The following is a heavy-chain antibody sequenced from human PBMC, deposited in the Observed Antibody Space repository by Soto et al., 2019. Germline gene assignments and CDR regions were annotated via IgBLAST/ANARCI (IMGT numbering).Heavy chain of an antibody. Sequence: GSLRLSCAASGFNFFSYDMHWVRQAPGKGLEWVSAISGSGGSTYYADSVKGRFTISRDNSKNTLYLQMNSLRAEDTAVYYCAKDRNYVTNYYMDVWGKGTTVTVSS. CDR1: GFNFFSYD. CDR2: ISGSGGST. D-gene: IGHD1-7*01. J-gene: IGHJ6*03. CDR3: AKDRNYVTNYYMDV. V-gene: IGHV3-23*01.